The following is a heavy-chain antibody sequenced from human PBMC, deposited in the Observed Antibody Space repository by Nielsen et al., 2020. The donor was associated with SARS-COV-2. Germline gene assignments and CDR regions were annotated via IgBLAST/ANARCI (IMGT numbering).Heavy chain of an antibody. D-gene: IGHD3-16*01. Sequence: GESLKISCAASGFTFSSYEMNWVRQAPGKGLEWVSYISSSGSTIYYADSVKGRFTISRDNAKNSLYLQMNSLRVEDTAVYRCARRGSPAVWGAFDIWGQGTVVTVSS. CDR2: ISSSGSTI. CDR1: GFTFSSYE. J-gene: IGHJ3*02. CDR3: ARRGSPAVWGAFDI. V-gene: IGHV3-48*03.